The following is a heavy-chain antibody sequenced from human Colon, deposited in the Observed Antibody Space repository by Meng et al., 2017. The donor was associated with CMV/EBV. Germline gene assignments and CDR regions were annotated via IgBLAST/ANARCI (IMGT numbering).Heavy chain of an antibody. CDR1: GFTFSSYW. V-gene: IGHV3-7*03. Sequence: GESLKISCAASGFTFSSYWMSWVRQAPGKGLEWVANIKQDGSEKYYVDSVKGRFTISRDNAKNSLYLQMNSLRAEDTAVYYCTRDPYPTHVLRFLEWLSYGMDVWGQGTTVTVS. CDR3: TRDPYPTHVLRFLEWLSYGMDV. D-gene: IGHD3-3*01. J-gene: IGHJ6*02. CDR2: IKQDGSEK.